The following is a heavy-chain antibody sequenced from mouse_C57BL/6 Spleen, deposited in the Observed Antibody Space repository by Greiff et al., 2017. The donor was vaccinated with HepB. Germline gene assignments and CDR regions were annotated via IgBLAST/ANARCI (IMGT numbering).Heavy chain of an antibody. D-gene: IGHD2-5*01. V-gene: IGHV5-15*01. CDR2: ISNLAYSI. J-gene: IGHJ4*01. CDR1: GFTFSDYG. Sequence: DVMLVESGGGLVQPGGSLKLSCAASGFTFSDYGMAWVRQAPRKGPEWVAFISNLAYSIYYADTVTGRFTISRENAKNTLYLEMSSLRSEDTAMYYCARHYSNYDYAMDYWGQGTSFTVSS. CDR3: ARHYSNYDYAMDY.